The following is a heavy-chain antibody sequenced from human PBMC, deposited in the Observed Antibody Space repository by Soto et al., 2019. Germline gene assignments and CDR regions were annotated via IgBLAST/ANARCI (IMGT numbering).Heavy chain of an antibody. CDR2: IYYSGST. V-gene: IGHV4-39*07. CDR3: ARRDYYDSSGYYRGYGMDV. D-gene: IGHD3-22*01. J-gene: IGHJ6*02. CDR1: GGSISSSSYY. Sequence: QLQLQESGPGLVKPSETLSLTCTVSGGSISSSSYYWGWIRQPPGKGLEWIGSIYYSGSTNYNPSLKSRVTISVDKSKNQFSLKLSSVTAADTAVYYCARRDYYDSSGYYRGYGMDVWGQGTTVTVSS.